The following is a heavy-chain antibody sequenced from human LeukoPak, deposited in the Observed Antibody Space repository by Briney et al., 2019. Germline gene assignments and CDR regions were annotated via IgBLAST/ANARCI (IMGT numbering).Heavy chain of an antibody. D-gene: IGHD6-6*01. V-gene: IGHV4-39*07. CDR1: GGSVSSGSYY. CDR2: INHSGST. Sequence: PSETLSLTCTVSGGSVSSGSYYWSWIRQPPGKGLEWIGEINHSGSTNYNPSLKSRVTISVDASKNQFSLKLSSVTAADTAVYYCARGSEAARLYYYYGMDVWGQGTTVTVSS. J-gene: IGHJ6*02. CDR3: ARGSEAARLYYYYGMDV.